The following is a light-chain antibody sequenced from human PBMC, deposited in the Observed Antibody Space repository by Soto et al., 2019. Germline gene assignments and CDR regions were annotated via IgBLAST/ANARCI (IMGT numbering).Light chain of an antibody. V-gene: IGKV3-20*01. CDR3: QQYGSSPSWT. J-gene: IGKJ1*01. Sequence: EIVLTQSPGTLSLSPGERSTLSCRASQSVSSSYLAWYQQKPGQAPRLLIYGASRRATVIPDRFSGSGSGTDLTLTSSRLEREDFAVYYCQQYGSSPSWTFGQGTKVEIK. CDR1: QSVSSSY. CDR2: GAS.